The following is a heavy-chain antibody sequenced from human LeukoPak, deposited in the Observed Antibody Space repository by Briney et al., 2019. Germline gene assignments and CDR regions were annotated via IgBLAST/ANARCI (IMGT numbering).Heavy chain of an antibody. CDR3: ASQEGQQLVDY. V-gene: IGHV4-39*01. CDR1: GGSISSSSYY. D-gene: IGHD6-13*01. CDR2: IYYSGST. J-gene: IGHJ4*02. Sequence: SETLSLTCTVSGGSISSSSYYWGWIRQSPGTGLEWIGSIYYSGSTYYNPSLKSRVTISVDTSKNQFSLKLSSVTAADTAVYYCASQEGQQLVDYWGQGTLVTVSS.